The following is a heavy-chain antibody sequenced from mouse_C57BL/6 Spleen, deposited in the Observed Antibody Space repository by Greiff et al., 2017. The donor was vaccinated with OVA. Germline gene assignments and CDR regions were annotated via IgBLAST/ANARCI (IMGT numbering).Heavy chain of an antibody. V-gene: IGHV7-3*01. J-gene: IGHJ3*01. D-gene: IGHD2-1*01. Sequence: EVQLVESGGGLVQPGGSLSLSCAASGFTFTDYYMSWVRQPPGKALEWLGFIRNKANGYATEYSASVKGRFTISRDNSQSILYLQMNALRAEDSATYDCARYGGNAWFAYWGQGTLVTVSA. CDR1: GFTFTDYY. CDR3: ARYGGNAWFAY. CDR2: IRNKANGYAT.